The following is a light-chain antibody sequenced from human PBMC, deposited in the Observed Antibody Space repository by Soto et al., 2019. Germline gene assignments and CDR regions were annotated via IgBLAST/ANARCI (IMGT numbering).Light chain of an antibody. CDR2: GNS. V-gene: IGLV1-40*01. Sequence: QSVLTQPPSVSGAPGQKVTISCTGSSSNIGAGYDVNWYHQLPGTAPKLLIHGNSNRPSGVPDRFSGSKSGTSASLAVTGLQAEDEADYFCSSYAGSNNLVVFGGGTKLTVL. CDR3: SSYAGSNNLVV. CDR1: SSNIGAGYD. J-gene: IGLJ2*01.